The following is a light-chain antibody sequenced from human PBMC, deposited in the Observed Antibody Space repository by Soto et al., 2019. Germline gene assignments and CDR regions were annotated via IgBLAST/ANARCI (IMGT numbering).Light chain of an antibody. Sequence: ESVMTQSPATLSVSPGERATLSCRASQSVSSNLAWYQQKPGQAPRLFIYGASTRATAIPPRFSGSGSGTEFTLTISSLQSEDFAVYYCQQYDNWPITFGQGTRLEIK. CDR1: QSVSSN. CDR2: GAS. J-gene: IGKJ5*01. CDR3: QQYDNWPIT. V-gene: IGKV3-15*01.